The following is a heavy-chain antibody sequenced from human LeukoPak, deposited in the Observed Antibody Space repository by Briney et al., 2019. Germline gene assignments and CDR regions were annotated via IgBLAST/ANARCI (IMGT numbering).Heavy chain of an antibody. CDR1: SYW. D-gene: IGHD3-16*01. Sequence: SYWMSWVRQAPGKGLEWVANIKQDGSEKYYVDSVKGRFTISRDNAKNSLYLQMNSLRAEDTAVYYCAVLGYWGQGTLVTVSS. CDR3: AVLGY. CDR2: IKQDGSEK. V-gene: IGHV3-7*01. J-gene: IGHJ4*02.